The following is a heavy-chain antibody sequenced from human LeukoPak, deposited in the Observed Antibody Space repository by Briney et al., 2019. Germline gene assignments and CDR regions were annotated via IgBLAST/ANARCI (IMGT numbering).Heavy chain of an antibody. CDR3: AREAEGGSSRFDY. Sequence: PSETLSLTCTVSGGSISSYYWSWIRQPPGKGLEWIGYIYYSGSTNYNPSLKSRVTISVDTSKNQFSLKLSSVTAADTAVYYCAREAEGGSSRFDYWGQGTLVTVSS. D-gene: IGHD1-26*01. CDR1: GGSISSYY. V-gene: IGHV4-59*01. J-gene: IGHJ4*02. CDR2: IYYSGST.